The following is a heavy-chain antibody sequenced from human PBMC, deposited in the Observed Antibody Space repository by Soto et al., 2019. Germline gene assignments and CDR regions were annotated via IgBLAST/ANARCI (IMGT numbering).Heavy chain of an antibody. CDR3: AREVAYSSSPPNWFDP. J-gene: IGHJ5*02. CDR2: IYYSGST. CDR1: GGSISSGGYY. D-gene: IGHD6-6*01. V-gene: IGHV4-31*03. Sequence: TSETLSLTCTVSGGSISSGGYYWSWIRQHPGKGLEWIGYIYYSGSTYYNPSLKSRVTISVDTSKNQFSLKLSSVTAADTAVYYCAREVAYSSSPPNWFDPWGQGTLV.